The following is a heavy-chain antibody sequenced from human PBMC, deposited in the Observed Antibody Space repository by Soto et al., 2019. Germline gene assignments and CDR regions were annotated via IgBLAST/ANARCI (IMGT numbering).Heavy chain of an antibody. D-gene: IGHD5-12*01. J-gene: IGHJ4*02. CDR2: IRNKANSYIT. Sequence: EVQLVESGGGLVQPGGSLRLSCAASRFTFSDHYMDWVRQAPGKGLEWVGRIRNKANSYITEYAASVKGRFTISRDDSKKSLYLKMNSLKTEDTAVYYCATELNSAYVDFDYWGQGTLVTVSS. CDR3: ATELNSAYVDFDY. CDR1: RFTFSDHY. V-gene: IGHV3-72*01.